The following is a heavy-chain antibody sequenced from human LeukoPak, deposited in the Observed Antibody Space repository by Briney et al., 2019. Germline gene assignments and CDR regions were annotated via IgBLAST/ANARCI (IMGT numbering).Heavy chain of an antibody. CDR1: GYTFTAYY. V-gene: IGHV1-2*02. CDR2: INPNSGDT. CDR3: ARDLTRLDVDDY. D-gene: IGHD4-11*01. J-gene: IGHJ4*02. Sequence: ASVKVSCKASGYTFTAYYIHWVRQAPGQGLEWMAWINPNSGDTNYAQKFLGRVTVTSDTSISTAYMELSRLTSGDTAVYYCARDLTRLDVDDYWGQGTLVTVSS.